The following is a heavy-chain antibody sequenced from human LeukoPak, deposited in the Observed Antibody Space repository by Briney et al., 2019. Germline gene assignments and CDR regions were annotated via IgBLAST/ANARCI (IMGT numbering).Heavy chain of an antibody. J-gene: IGHJ3*02. Sequence: GGSLRLSCAASGFTFSSYSMNWVRQAPGKGLEWVSSISSSSSYIYYADSVKGRFTISRDNAKNSLYLQMNSLRAEDTAVYYCARGGPQRHYYDSSGYWRGDPKPDAFDIWGQGTMVTVSS. V-gene: IGHV3-21*01. D-gene: IGHD3-22*01. CDR3: ARGGPQRHYYDSSGYWRGDPKPDAFDI. CDR1: GFTFSSYS. CDR2: ISSSSSYI.